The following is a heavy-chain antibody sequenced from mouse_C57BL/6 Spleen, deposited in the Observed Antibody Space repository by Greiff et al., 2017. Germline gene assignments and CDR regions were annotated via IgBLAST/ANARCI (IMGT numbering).Heavy chain of an antibody. Sequence: QVQLQQPGAELVKPGASVKLSCKASGYTFTSYWMHWVQQRPGRGLEWIGRIAPNSGGNKYNEKFKSKATLTVDKPSSTAYMQLSSLTSEDSAVYYCERGVYDGPMDYWGQGTSVTVSS. CDR3: ERGVYDGPMDY. V-gene: IGHV1-72*01. CDR2: IAPNSGGN. CDR1: GYTFTSYW. J-gene: IGHJ4*01. D-gene: IGHD1-2*01.